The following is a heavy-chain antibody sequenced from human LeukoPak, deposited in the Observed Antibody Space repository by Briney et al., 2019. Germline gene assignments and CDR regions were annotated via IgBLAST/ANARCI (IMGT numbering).Heavy chain of an antibody. J-gene: IGHJ4*02. D-gene: IGHD6-19*01. CDR1: GFTFNTYA. Sequence: GGSLRLSCEASGFTFNTYAIYWVRQAPGKGLEWVSGICGSGGCTYYLDSVKGRFTISRDNSKNTVYLQMNSLTADDTAVYYCAKTTVGYSSGRYPGWPADCWGQGTLVTVSS. CDR2: ICGSGGCT. CDR3: AKTTVGYSSGRYPGWPADC. V-gene: IGHV3-23*01.